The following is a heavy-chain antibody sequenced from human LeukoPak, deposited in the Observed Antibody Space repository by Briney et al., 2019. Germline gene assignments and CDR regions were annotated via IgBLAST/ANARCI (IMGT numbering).Heavy chain of an antibody. V-gene: IGHV3-48*03. D-gene: IGHD1-26*01. CDR1: GFTFSSYE. CDR3: ARGEQLNYFVY. Sequence: PGGSLRLSCAASGFTFSSYEMSWVRQAPGKGLEWLSYISSSGSVEKYADSVKGRFTISRDNAKNSLYLQMYSLRAGDTAVYYCARGEQLNYFVYWGQGALVTVSS. CDR2: ISSSGSVE. J-gene: IGHJ4*02.